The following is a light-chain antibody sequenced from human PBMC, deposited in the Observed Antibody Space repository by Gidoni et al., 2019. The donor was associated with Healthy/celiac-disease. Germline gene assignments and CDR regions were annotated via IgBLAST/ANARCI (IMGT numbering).Light chain of an antibody. J-gene: IGKJ1*01. V-gene: IGKV2-28*01. CDR1: QSLLHSNGYNY. CDR2: LGS. CDR3: MQALQTPWT. Sequence: DIVMTQSPLSLPVTPGEPASISCRSSQSLLHSNGYNYLDWYLQKPGQSPQLLIYLGSNRASGGPDRVSGSGSGTDFTLKIRRVEAEDFGVYYCMQALQTPWTFGQGTKVEIK.